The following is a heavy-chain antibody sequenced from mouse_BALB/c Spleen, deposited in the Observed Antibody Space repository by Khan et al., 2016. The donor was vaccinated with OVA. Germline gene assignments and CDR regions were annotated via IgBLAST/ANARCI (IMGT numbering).Heavy chain of an antibody. CDR1: DFNIKDYY. CDR3: NGRGGDAMDD. V-gene: IGHV14-4*02. Sequence: VQLQQSGAELVRSGASVKLSCTASDFNIKDYYIHWVKQRPEQGLEWIGWIDPENGNTEYAPKFQGKATMTADTSSNTAYLQLSSLTSEDTAVYYCNGRGGDAMDDWGQGTSVTVSS. CDR2: IDPENGNT. J-gene: IGHJ4*01.